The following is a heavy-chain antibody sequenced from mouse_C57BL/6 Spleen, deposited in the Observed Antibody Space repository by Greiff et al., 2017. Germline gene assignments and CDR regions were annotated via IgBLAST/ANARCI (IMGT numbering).Heavy chain of an antibody. V-gene: IGHV1-64*01. CDR3: ARRRGYDYDVSMDY. CDR1: GYTFTSYW. Sequence: QVQLQQPGAELVKPGASVKLSCKASGYTFTSYWMHWVKQRPGQGLEWIGMIHPNSGSTNYNEKFKSKATLTVATYSSTAYMQLSSLTSEDSAVYYCARRRGYDYDVSMDYWGQGTSVTVSS. D-gene: IGHD2-4*01. CDR2: IHPNSGST. J-gene: IGHJ4*01.